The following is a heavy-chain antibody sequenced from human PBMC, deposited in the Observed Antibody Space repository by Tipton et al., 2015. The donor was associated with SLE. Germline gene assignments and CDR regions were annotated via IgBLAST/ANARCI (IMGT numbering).Heavy chain of an antibody. CDR2: FYYGKST. J-gene: IGHJ5*02. V-gene: IGHV4-39*07. CDR1: GGSISSSSFY. CDR3: ARAGGGDSNWFDP. Sequence: TLSLTCTVSGGSISSSSFYWGWIRQPPGKGLEWIGSFYYGKSTFYNPSLKSRVTTSVDTSTNRLSLQLSSVTAADTAVYYCARAGGGDSNWFDPWGQGTLVTVSS. D-gene: IGHD2-21*01.